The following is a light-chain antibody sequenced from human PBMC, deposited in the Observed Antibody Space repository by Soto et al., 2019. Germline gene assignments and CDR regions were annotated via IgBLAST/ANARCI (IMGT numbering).Light chain of an antibody. Sequence: QSVLTQPASVSGSPGQSITISCTGTSSDVGSYNLVSWYQQHPGKAPKLMIYEGSKRPSGVSNRFSGSKSGNTASLTISGLQAEDEADYYCCSYAGSRTHEVFGGGTKLTVL. J-gene: IGLJ2*01. CDR1: SSDVGSYNL. CDR3: CSYAGSRTHEV. V-gene: IGLV2-23*01. CDR2: EGS.